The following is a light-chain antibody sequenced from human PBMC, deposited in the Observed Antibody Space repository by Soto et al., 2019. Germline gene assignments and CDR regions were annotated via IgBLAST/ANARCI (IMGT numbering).Light chain of an antibody. Sequence: QSPLTQPTSVSGSPGQSITISCTGNHNDIGTYDYVSWYQQHPGRAPRLLIHGVTTRPSGISGRFSASKSGLTASLTISGLQPEDEADYYCSSFTSNRIYVFGPGTKV. CDR3: SSFTSNRIYV. CDR2: GVT. J-gene: IGLJ1*01. CDR1: HNDIGTYDY. V-gene: IGLV2-14*01.